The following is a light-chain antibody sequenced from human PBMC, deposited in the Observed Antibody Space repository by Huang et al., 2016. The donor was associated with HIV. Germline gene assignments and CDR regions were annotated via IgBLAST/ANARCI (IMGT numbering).Light chain of an antibody. J-gene: IGKJ4*01. V-gene: IGKV1-13*02. Sequence: AVQLTQSPSSLSASVGDTAIISCRASQDIGTSLAWYQQRPGAAPRLLIIGASSLPPGPPSRFSVHVCGPFVTDKIDHLQPDDFATCYCQQLSSYPVTFGGGTRVE. CDR3: QQLSSYPVT. CDR1: QDIGTS. CDR2: GAS.